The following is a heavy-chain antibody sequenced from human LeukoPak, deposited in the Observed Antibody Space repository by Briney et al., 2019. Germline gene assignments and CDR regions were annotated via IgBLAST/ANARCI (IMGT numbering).Heavy chain of an antibody. CDR1: GYTFTGYY. D-gene: IGHD2-2*01. CDR3: ARGEVVPAAKKRFPDCCAFDP. V-gene: IGHV1-2*07. J-gene: IGHJ5*02. CDR2: INLNSGGT. Sequence: ASVKVSCKASGYTFTGYYMHWVRQAPGPGVEWMGWINLNSGGTNYAHKFPGRVTMTRDTFISTAYMELSRLRSDDTAVYYCARGEVVPAAKKRFPDCCAFDPWGQGTLVTVSS.